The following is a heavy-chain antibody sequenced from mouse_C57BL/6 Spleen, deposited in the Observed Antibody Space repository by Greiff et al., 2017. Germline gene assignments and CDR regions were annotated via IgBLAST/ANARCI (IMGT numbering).Heavy chain of an antibody. V-gene: IGHV1-50*01. CDR3: GRRLYDYDSYFDV. CDR2: IDPSDSYT. J-gene: IGHJ1*03. CDR1: GYTFTSYW. D-gene: IGHD2-4*01. Sequence: QVQLQQPGAELVKPGASVKLSCKASGYTFTSYWMQWVKQRPGQGLEWIGEIDPSDSYTNYNQKFKGKATLTVDTSSSTAYMQLSSLSSEDSAVYCGGRRLYDYDSYFDVWGTGTTVTVAS.